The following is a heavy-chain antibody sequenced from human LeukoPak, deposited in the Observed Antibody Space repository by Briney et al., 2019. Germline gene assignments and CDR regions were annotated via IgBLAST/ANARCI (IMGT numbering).Heavy chain of an antibody. Sequence: GASVKVSCKASGYTFTSYGISWVRQAPGQGLEWMGWISACNGNTNYAQKLQGRVTMTTGTSTSTAYMELRSLRSDDTAVYYCARSPAEDIAAAGGTGYYYYMDVWGKGTTVTVSS. CDR1: GYTFTSYG. J-gene: IGHJ6*03. CDR3: ARSPAEDIAAAGGTGYYYYMDV. D-gene: IGHD6-13*01. V-gene: IGHV1-18*01. CDR2: ISACNGNT.